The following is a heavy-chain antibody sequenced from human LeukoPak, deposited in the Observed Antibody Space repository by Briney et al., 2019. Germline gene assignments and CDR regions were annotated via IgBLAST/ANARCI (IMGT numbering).Heavy chain of an antibody. Sequence: SETLSLTCTVSGGSISSGGYYWSWIRQPPGKGLEWIGYIYHSGSTYYNPSLKSRVTISVDRSKNQFSLKLSSVTAADTAVYYCARDPPSGDPLFDYWGQGTLVTVSS. D-gene: IGHD3-10*01. V-gene: IGHV4-30-2*01. CDR1: GGSISSGGYY. CDR2: IYHSGST. J-gene: IGHJ4*02. CDR3: ARDPPSGDPLFDY.